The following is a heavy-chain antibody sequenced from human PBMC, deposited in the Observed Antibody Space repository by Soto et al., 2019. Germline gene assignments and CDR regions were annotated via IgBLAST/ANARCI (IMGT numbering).Heavy chain of an antibody. Sequence: GGSLRLSCAASGFTFSSYEMNWVRQAPGKGLEWVSYISSSGSTIYYADSVKGRFTISRDNAKNSLYLQMNSLRAEDTAVYYCARVWTDYYDSSGSSGEAFDIWGQGTMVTVSS. D-gene: IGHD3-22*01. CDR2: ISSSGSTI. J-gene: IGHJ3*02. CDR3: ARVWTDYYDSSGSSGEAFDI. CDR1: GFTFSSYE. V-gene: IGHV3-48*03.